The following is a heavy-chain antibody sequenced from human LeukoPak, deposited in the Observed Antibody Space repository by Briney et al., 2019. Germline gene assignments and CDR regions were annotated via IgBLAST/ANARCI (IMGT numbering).Heavy chain of an antibody. CDR3: ARGPHVRFLEWIEIWFDP. V-gene: IGHV3-21*01. J-gene: IGHJ5*02. CDR1: GFTFSSYS. CDR2: ISSSSSYI. Sequence: GGSLRLSCAASGFTFSSYSMNWVRQAPGKGLEWVSSISSSSSYIYYADSVKGRFTISRDNAKNSLYLQMNSLRAEDTAVYYCARGPHVRFLEWIEIWFDPWGQGTLVTVSS. D-gene: IGHD3-3*01.